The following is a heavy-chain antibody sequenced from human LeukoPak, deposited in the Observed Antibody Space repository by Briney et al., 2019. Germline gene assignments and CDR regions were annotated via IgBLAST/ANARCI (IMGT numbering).Heavy chain of an antibody. Sequence: GGSLRLSCAASGFTFSSYGMSWVRQAPGKGLEWVSAISGSGGSTYYADSVKGRFTISRDNSKNTLYLQMNSLRAEDTAVYYCARGDHYYDSSGYLNAFDIWGQGTMVTVSS. D-gene: IGHD3-22*01. J-gene: IGHJ3*02. CDR3: ARGDHYYDSSGYLNAFDI. CDR1: GFTFSSYG. CDR2: ISGSGGST. V-gene: IGHV3-23*01.